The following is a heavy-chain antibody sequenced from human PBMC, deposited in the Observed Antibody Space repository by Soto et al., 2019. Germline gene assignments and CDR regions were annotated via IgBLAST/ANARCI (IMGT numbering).Heavy chain of an antibody. V-gene: IGHV3-74*01. J-gene: IGHJ6*02. CDR3: ATQEGAAFDYDGMDA. CDR2: INSDGSIT. CDR1: GFTFSRYW. Sequence: EVQLVESGGGLVQPGGSLRLSCAASGFTFSRYWMHWVRQAPGKGLVWVSRINSDGSITNYADSVKGRFTISRDNAKNTLYLHMNSLRVQDTAVYYSATQEGAAFDYDGMDAWGQGTTVTVPS.